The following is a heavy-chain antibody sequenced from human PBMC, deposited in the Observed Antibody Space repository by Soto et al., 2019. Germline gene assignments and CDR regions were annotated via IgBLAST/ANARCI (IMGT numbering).Heavy chain of an antibody. D-gene: IGHD4-17*01. J-gene: IGHJ6*02. CDR3: AKDRAHGDPFFYGEGD. Sequence: QVQLVESGGGVVQPARSLRLSCAASGFTFSSYAMHWVRQAPGKGLECVAVISYDGTKTYYADSVKGRFTISRDNSNNTLSLQMNSLRDEDTAVYYCAKDRAHGDPFFYGEGDWGQGTTVTVSS. V-gene: IGHV3-30*18. CDR2: ISYDGTKT. CDR1: GFTFSSYA.